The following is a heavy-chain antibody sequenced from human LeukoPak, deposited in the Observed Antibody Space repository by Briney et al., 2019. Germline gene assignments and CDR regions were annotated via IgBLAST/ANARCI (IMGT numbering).Heavy chain of an antibody. CDR3: ARGVYNYGGHNWFDP. Sequence: PSETLTLTCAVYGGSFSGYYWSWIRQPPGKGLEWVGEINHSGSTNYNPSLKSRVTISVDTSKNQFSLTLSSVTAADTAVYYCARGVYNYGGHNWFDPWGQGTLVTVSS. J-gene: IGHJ5*02. V-gene: IGHV4-34*01. CDR1: GGSFSGYY. D-gene: IGHD5-18*01. CDR2: INHSGST.